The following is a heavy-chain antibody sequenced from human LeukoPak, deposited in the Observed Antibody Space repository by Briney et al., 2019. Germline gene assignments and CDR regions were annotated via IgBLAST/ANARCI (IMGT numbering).Heavy chain of an antibody. CDR3: ARHFLAGRPGGRFDP. J-gene: IGHJ5*02. CDR1: GGSMRSYH. D-gene: IGHD6-6*01. CDR2: IYYSGTT. Sequence: SETLSLTCTVSGGSMRSYHWSWIRQPPGKGLERIGYIYYSGTTSYNPSLGSRISISVDTSNNQFSLKLSSVTATDTAVYYCARHFLAGRPGGRFDPWGQGTLVTVSS. V-gene: IGHV4-59*08.